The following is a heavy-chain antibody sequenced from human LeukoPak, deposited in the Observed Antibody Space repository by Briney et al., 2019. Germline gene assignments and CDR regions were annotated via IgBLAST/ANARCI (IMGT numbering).Heavy chain of an antibody. J-gene: IGHJ4*02. CDR2: IYYSGST. D-gene: IGHD1-26*01. CDR1: GGSISSSSYY. V-gene: IGHV4-39*01. CDR3: AGPARSYLTIDY. Sequence: SETLSLTCTVSGGSISSSSYYWGWIRQPPGKGLEWIGSIYYSGSTYYNPSLKSRVTISVDTSKNQFYLKLSSVTAADTDVYYCAGPARSYLTIDYWGQGTRVTVSS.